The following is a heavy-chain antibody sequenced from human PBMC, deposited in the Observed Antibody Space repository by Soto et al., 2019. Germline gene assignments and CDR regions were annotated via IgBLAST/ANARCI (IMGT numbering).Heavy chain of an antibody. D-gene: IGHD6-13*01. CDR3: AKGGSSWTEWFDP. V-gene: IGHV1-2*02. J-gene: IGHJ5*02. Sequence: ASVKVSCKASGYPLTAKYLHWVRQAPGQGFEWMGWINPSSGGTKEAQKFRGRVTMTRDTSISAAYMELSRLTSDDTAVYYCAKGGSSWTEWFDPWGQGTLVTVSS. CDR2: INPSSGGT. CDR1: GYPLTAKY.